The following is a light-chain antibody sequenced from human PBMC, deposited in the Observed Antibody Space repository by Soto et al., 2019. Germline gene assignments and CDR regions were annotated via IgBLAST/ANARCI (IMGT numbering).Light chain of an antibody. CDR3: QQYDTFPRT. Sequence: EIVLTQSPGTLSLSPGDRATLSCRASQSLSSNYLAWYQQKPGQAPRLLIFGASRSATDIPDRFSGSGSGTDFALTITRLDPADFAVYFCQQYDTFPRTFGQGTKVEIQ. V-gene: IGKV3-20*01. CDR1: QSLSSNY. CDR2: GAS. J-gene: IGKJ1*01.